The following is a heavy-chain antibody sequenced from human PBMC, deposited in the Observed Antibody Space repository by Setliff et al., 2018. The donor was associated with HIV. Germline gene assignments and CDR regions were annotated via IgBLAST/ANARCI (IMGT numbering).Heavy chain of an antibody. CDR3: TRGGPTVAYGVDV. CDR1: GGSFTGYH. J-gene: IGHJ6*02. V-gene: IGHV4-34*01. D-gene: IGHD4-17*01. Sequence: PSETLSLTCAVYGGSFTGYHWSWVRQPPGKGLEWIGEVTHSGSTTYDPSLKSRITISVDTSKNQFSLKLNSVTAADTAIYYCTRGGPTVAYGVDVWGQGTTVTVSS. CDR2: VTHSGST.